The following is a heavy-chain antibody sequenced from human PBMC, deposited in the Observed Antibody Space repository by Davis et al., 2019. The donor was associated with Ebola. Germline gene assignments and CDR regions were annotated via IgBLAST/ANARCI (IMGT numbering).Heavy chain of an antibody. CDR2: ITPTLGIA. D-gene: IGHD4-23*01. J-gene: IGHJ4*02. V-gene: IGHV1-69*04. CDR1: LGTFSSYA. CDR3: ARDLAKVASDGGGDY. Sequence: SVQVSCQASLGTFSSYAIIWVRPAPRHGLEWMGRITPTLGIAHFAQKFQGRVTNTADKSTSTAYMELSSLRSEDTAVYYCARDLAKVASDGGGDYWGQGTLVTVSS.